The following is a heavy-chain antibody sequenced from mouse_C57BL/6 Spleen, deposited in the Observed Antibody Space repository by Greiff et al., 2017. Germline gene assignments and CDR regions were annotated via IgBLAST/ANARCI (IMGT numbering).Heavy chain of an antibody. CDR3: ARGNYYGSPHFDY. Sequence: QVQLQQPGAELVRPGSSVKLSCKASGYTFTSYWMHWVKQRPIQGLEWIGNIDPSDSETHYNQKFKDKATLTVDKSSSTAYMQLSSLTSEDSAVYYCARGNYYGSPHFDYWGQGTTLTVSS. J-gene: IGHJ2*01. V-gene: IGHV1-52*01. CDR1: GYTFTSYW. CDR2: IDPSDSET. D-gene: IGHD1-1*01.